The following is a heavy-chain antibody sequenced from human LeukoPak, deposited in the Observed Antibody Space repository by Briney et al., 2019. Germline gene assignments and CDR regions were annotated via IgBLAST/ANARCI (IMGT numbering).Heavy chain of an antibody. CDR1: GFTFSSYS. D-gene: IGHD6-19*01. Sequence: GGSLRLSCAASGFTFSSYSMSWVRQAPGKGLEWVSSISSSSSYIYYADSVKGRFTISRDNAKNSLYLQMNSLRAEDTAVYYCARGGLKTVAVDYWGQGTLVTVSS. V-gene: IGHV3-21*01. CDR2: ISSSSSYI. J-gene: IGHJ4*02. CDR3: ARGGLKTVAVDY.